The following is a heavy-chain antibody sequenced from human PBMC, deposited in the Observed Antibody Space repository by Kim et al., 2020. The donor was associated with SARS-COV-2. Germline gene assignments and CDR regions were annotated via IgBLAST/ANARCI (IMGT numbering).Heavy chain of an antibody. Sequence: SETLSLTCAVYGGSFSGYYWSWIRQPPGKGLEWIGEINHSGSTNYNPSLKSRVTISVDTSKNQFSLKLSSVTAADTAVYYCARVAAGLRGVVVAATLGNWFDPWGQGTLVTVSS. CDR3: ARVAAGLRGVVVAATLGNWFDP. CDR1: GGSFSGYY. CDR2: INHSGST. J-gene: IGHJ5*02. V-gene: IGHV4-34*01. D-gene: IGHD2-15*01.